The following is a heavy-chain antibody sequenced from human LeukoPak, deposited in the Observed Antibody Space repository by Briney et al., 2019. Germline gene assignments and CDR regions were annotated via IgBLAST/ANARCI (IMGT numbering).Heavy chain of an antibody. CDR3: ARAAYSRLYYYYYMDV. D-gene: IGHD6-13*01. V-gene: IGHV1-46*01. Sequence: ASVKVSCKASGYTFTSYYMHRVRQAPGQGLEWMGIINPSGGSTSYAQKFQGRVTMTRDMSTSTVYMELSSLRSEDTAVYYCARAAYSRLYYYYYMDVWGKGTTVTVSS. CDR2: INPSGGST. CDR1: GYTFTSYY. J-gene: IGHJ6*03.